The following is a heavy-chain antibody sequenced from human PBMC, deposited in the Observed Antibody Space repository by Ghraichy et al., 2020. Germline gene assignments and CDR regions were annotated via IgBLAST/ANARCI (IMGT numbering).Heavy chain of an antibody. D-gene: IGHD3-22*01. J-gene: IGHJ4*02. CDR2: IDWDDDK. V-gene: IGHV2-70*01. CDR1: GFSLSTSGMC. Sequence: SGPTLVKPTQTLTLTCTFSGFSLSTSGMCVSWIRQPPGKALEWLALIDWDDDKYYSTSLKTRLTISKDTSKNQVVLTMTNMDPVDTATYYCARGPTYYYDRSGYYDYWGQGTLVTVSS. CDR3: ARGPTYYYDRSGYYDY.